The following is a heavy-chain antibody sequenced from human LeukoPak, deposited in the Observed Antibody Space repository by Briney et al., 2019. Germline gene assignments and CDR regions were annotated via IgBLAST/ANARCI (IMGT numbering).Heavy chain of an antibody. J-gene: IGHJ6*04. Sequence: GGSLRLSCAASGFTFSTYGMSWVRQAPGKGLEWVSGISGSGGSTYYADSVKGRFTISRDSATNSLYLQMNSLRAEDTAVYHCARVAFGELWGMDVWGKGTAVTVSS. V-gene: IGHV3-23*01. CDR1: GFTFSTYG. CDR3: ARVAFGELWGMDV. CDR2: ISGSGGST. D-gene: IGHD3-10*01.